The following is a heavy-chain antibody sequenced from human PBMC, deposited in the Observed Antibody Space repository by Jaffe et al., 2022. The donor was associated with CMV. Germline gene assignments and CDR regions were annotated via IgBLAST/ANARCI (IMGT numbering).Heavy chain of an antibody. CDR2: IYYSGST. CDR3: ARQAGENYYDSSVGAFDI. Sequence: QVQLQESGPGLVKPSETLSLTCTVSGGSISSYYWSWIRQPPGKGLEWIGYIYYSGSTNYNPSLKSRVTISVDTSKNQFSLKLSSVTAADTAVYYCARQAGENYYDSSVGAFDIWGQGTMVTVSS. CDR1: GGSISSYY. D-gene: IGHD3-22*01. J-gene: IGHJ3*02. V-gene: IGHV4-59*08.